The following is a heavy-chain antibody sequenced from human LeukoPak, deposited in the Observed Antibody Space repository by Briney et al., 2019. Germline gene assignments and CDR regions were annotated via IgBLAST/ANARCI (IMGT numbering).Heavy chain of an antibody. CDR3: ARSDYSNSSRHFDY. V-gene: IGHV3-74*01. Sequence: GGSLRLSCAASGFTFSKYWVHWVRQAPGKGLVWVSRINSDGSTTNYADSVRGRFTISRDNANNTLYLQLNSLRVEDTAVYYCARSDYSNSSRHFDYWGQGTLVTVSS. J-gene: IGHJ4*02. CDR1: GFTFSKYW. CDR2: INSDGSTT. D-gene: IGHD6-6*01.